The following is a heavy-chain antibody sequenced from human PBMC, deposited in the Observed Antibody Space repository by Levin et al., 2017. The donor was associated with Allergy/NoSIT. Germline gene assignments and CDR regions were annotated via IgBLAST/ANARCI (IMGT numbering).Heavy chain of an antibody. CDR3: VLDDMITFGGVIVTGNFDY. Sequence: GESLKISCAASGFTFSSYAMSWVRQAPGKGLEWVSAISGSGGSTYYADSVKGRFTISRDNSKNTLYLQMNSLRAEDTAVYYCVLDDMITFGGVIVTGNFDYWGQGTLVTVSS. CDR1: GFTFSSYA. D-gene: IGHD3-16*02. CDR2: ISGSGGST. V-gene: IGHV3-23*01. J-gene: IGHJ4*02.